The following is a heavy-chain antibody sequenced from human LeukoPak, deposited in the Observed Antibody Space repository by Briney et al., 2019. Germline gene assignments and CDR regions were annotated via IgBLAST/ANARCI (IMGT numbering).Heavy chain of an antibody. CDR2: IIGSSGST. CDR3: AKGGYDYVEMGYFDY. CDR1: GFIFTNYA. J-gene: IGHJ4*02. V-gene: IGHV3-23*01. Sequence: PGGSLRLSCAVSGFIFTNYAMSWVRQAPGKGLERVSVIIGSSGSTFYADSVKGRFTISRDKSKNTLYLQMNSLRAEDTAVYYCAKGGYDYVEMGYFDYWGQGTLVTVSS. D-gene: IGHD5-12*01.